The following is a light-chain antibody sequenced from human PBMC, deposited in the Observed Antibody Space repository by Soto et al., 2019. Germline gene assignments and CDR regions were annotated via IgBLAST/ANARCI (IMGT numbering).Light chain of an antibody. CDR1: QSVSSSY. V-gene: IGKV3-20*01. CDR3: QQYGSSPWT. J-gene: IGKJ1*01. CDR2: GAS. Sequence: EIVLTQSPGTLSLSPGERATLSCRASQSVSSSYLAWYLQKPGQAPRLLIYGASSRTTGIPDRFSSSGSGTDFTLTISRLEPEDFAVYYCQQYGSSPWTFGQGTNVDI.